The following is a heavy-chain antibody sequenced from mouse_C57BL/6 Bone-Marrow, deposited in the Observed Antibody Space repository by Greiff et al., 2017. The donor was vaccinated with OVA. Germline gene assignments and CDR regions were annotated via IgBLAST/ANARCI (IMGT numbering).Heavy chain of an antibody. CDR1: GFTFSDYY. J-gene: IGHJ2*01. Sequence: EVKLVESGGGLVQPGGSLKLSCAASGFTFSDYYMYWVRQTPEKRLEWVAYISTGGGSTYYPDTVKGRFTISRDNAKNTLYLQLSRLKSEDTAMYYCARHDDYYFDYWGQGTTLTVSS. V-gene: IGHV5-12*01. D-gene: IGHD2-4*01. CDR3: ARHDDYYFDY. CDR2: ISTGGGST.